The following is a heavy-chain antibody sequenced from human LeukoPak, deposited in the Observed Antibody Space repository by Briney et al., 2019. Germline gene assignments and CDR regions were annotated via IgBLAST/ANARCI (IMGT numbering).Heavy chain of an antibody. Sequence: PGGSLRLSCSASGLTVGSIYMSWVRQAPGKGLEWVSAIYSGGTTNYADSVKGRFTVSRDISKNTLYLQMNSLRVEDTPVYYCARDHNQYFYYGMDVWGQGTTVTVSS. V-gene: IGHV3-53*01. CDR2: IYSGGTT. D-gene: IGHD1-14*01. CDR3: ARDHNQYFYYGMDV. CDR1: GLTVGSIY. J-gene: IGHJ6*02.